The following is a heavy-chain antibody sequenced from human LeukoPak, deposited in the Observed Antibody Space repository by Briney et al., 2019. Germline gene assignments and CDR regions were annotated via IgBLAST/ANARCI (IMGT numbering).Heavy chain of an antibody. D-gene: IGHD6-6*01. Sequence: ASVKVSCKASGYTFTSYYMHWVRQAPGQGLEWMGIINPSGGSTSYAQKLQGRVTMTRDTSTSTVYMELSSLRSEDTAVYYCARDAGIAARTYYFDYWGQGTLVTVSS. CDR3: ARDAGIAARTYYFDY. CDR1: GYTFTSYY. V-gene: IGHV1-46*01. CDR2: INPSGGST. J-gene: IGHJ4*02.